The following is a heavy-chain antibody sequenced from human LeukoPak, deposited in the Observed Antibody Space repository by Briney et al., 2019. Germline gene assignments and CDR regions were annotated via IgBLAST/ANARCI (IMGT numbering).Heavy chain of an antibody. CDR1: GFTFSSYA. D-gene: IGHD6-19*01. CDR2: ISTNGGST. Sequence: TGGSLRLSCAASGFTFSSYAMHWVRHAPGKGLEYVSAISTNGGSTYYADSVKGRFTIYRDNSKNTLYLQMGSLSAEDMAVYYCARGSSGWFPLDYGGQGTLVTVSS. CDR3: ARGSSGWFPLDY. V-gene: IGHV3-64*02. J-gene: IGHJ4*02.